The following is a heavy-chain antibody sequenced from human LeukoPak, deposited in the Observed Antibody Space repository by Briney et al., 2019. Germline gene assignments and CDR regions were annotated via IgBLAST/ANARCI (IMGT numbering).Heavy chain of an antibody. D-gene: IGHD6-13*01. CDR3: AKRGQPTYNYYMDV. V-gene: IGHV3-23*01. Sequence: PGGSLRLSCVASGFTFSSYWMSWVRQAPGKGLEWVSVISGIGGTTFYADSVKGRFTISRDNSKNTLYLQLNSLRVEDTARYYCAKRGQPTYNYYMDVWGKGTTVTVSS. CDR2: ISGIGGTT. J-gene: IGHJ6*03. CDR1: GFTFSSYW.